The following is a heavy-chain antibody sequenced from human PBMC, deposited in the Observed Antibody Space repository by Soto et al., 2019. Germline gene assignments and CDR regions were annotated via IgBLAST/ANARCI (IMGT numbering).Heavy chain of an antibody. D-gene: IGHD2-8*01. J-gene: IGHJ6*02. V-gene: IGHV4-34*01. CDR2: INHSGST. Sequence: LEWIGEINHSGSTNYNPSLKSRVTISVDTSKNQFSLKLSSVTAADTAVYYCARGRCTNGVCYLRPPHYGMDVWGQGTTVTV. CDR3: ARGRCTNGVCYLRPPHYGMDV.